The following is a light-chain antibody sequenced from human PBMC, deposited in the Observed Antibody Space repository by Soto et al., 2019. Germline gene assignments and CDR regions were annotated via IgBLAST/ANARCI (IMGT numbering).Light chain of an antibody. Sequence: QSALTQPASVSGSPGQSITISCTGTSSDVGGYNYVSWYQQHPGKAPKLMIYDVSNRPSGVSNRFSGSKSGNTASLTISGLQAEDEAGYYCSSYTSSSTLEVFGGGTQLTVL. CDR1: SSDVGGYNY. CDR3: SSYTSSSTLEV. J-gene: IGLJ7*01. V-gene: IGLV2-14*01. CDR2: DVS.